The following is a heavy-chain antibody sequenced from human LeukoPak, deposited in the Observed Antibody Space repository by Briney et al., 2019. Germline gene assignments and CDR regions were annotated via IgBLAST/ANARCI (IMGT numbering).Heavy chain of an antibody. CDR3: AKNYYDSSGYYYYFDY. J-gene: IGHJ4*02. CDR1: GFTFSSYA. Sequence: GGSLRLSCAASGFTFSSYAMSWVRQAPGKGREWVSAISGSCGSTYYADSVKGRFTISRDNSKNTLYLQMTSLRAEDTAVYYCAKNYYDSSGYYYYFDYWGQGTLVPVS. V-gene: IGHV3-23*01. D-gene: IGHD3-22*01. CDR2: ISGSCGST.